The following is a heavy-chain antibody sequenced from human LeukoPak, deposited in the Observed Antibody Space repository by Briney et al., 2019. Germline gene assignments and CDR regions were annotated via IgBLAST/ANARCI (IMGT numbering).Heavy chain of an antibody. D-gene: IGHD2-15*01. CDR1: GGSFSNFA. CDR3: ARNSLGGYSDH. V-gene: IGHV1-69*13. J-gene: IGHJ4*02. CDR2: IIPISGAA. Sequence: ASVKVSCKASGGSFSNFAISWVRQAPGQGLEWMGGIIPISGAADYAPKFQGRVTIAADASTSTLEVTSLRSQDTAVYYCARNSLGGYSDHWGQGTLVTVSS.